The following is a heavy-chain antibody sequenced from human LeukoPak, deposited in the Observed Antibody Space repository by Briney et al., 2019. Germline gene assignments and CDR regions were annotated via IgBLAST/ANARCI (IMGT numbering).Heavy chain of an antibody. D-gene: IGHD6-19*01. CDR1: GFTFSNYA. J-gene: IGHJ4*02. CDR3: AKATSGWYGFDY. V-gene: IGHV3-23*01. CDR2: IGGGTVTT. Sequence: PGGSLRLSCVASGFTFSNYAMSWVRQAPGKRLEWVSTIGGGTVTTYYADSVKGRFTISRDNSKNTLYLQMNSLRAEDTAVYYCAKATSGWYGFDYWGQGTLVTVSS.